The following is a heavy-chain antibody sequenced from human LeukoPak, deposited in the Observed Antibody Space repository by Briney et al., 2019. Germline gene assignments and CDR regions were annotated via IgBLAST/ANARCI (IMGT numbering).Heavy chain of an antibody. V-gene: IGHV4-61*01. Sequence: SETLSLTCTVSGGSVSSGSYYWSWIRQPPGKGLEWIGCISITGNTNYNPSLKSRVTISVDTSKNQFSLKLTSVTAADTAVYYCARASQNEYGDFWGQGTLVTVSS. J-gene: IGHJ4*02. D-gene: IGHD4/OR15-4a*01. CDR3: ARASQNEYGDF. CDR1: GGSVSSGSYY. CDR2: ISITGNT.